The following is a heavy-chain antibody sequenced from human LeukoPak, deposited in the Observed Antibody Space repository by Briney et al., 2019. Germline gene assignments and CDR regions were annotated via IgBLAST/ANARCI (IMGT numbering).Heavy chain of an antibody. CDR2: ISYDGSNK. CDR3: ARSWVTIFGVVVNWFDP. Sequence: PGGSLRLSCAASGFTFNSYGMHWVRQAPGKGLEWVAVISYDGSNKYYADSVKGRFTISRDNAKNSLYLQMNSLRAEDTAVYYCARSWVTIFGVVVNWFDPWGQGTLVTVSS. J-gene: IGHJ5*02. D-gene: IGHD3-3*01. V-gene: IGHV3-30*03. CDR1: GFTFNSYG.